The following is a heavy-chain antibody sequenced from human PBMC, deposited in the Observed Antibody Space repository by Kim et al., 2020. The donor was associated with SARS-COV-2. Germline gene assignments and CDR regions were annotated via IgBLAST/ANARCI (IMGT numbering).Heavy chain of an antibody. Sequence: SETLSLTCTVSGGSISSSSYYWGWIRQPPGKGLEWIGSIYYSGSTYYNPSLKSRVTISVDTSKNQFSLKLSSVTAADTAVYYCARHRDPFNPSYFDYWGQGTLVTVSS. CDR3: ARHRDPFNPSYFDY. D-gene: IGHD3-10*01. V-gene: IGHV4-39*01. CDR1: GGSISSSSYY. CDR2: IYYSGST. J-gene: IGHJ4*02.